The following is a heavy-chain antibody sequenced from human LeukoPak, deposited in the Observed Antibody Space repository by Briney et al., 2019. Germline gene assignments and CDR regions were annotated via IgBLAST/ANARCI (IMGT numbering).Heavy chain of an antibody. CDR2: IYLSGST. Sequence: SETLSLTCTVSGYSISRGYYWGWIRQPPGKGLGGIGSIYLSGSTYYNPSLKSRVTISVDTSKNQFSLKLSSVPAADTSVYFCARDGYNFGSFDYWGQGILVTVSS. V-gene: IGHV4-38-2*02. CDR1: GYSISRGYY. J-gene: IGHJ4*02. D-gene: IGHD5-24*01. CDR3: ARDGYNFGSFDY.